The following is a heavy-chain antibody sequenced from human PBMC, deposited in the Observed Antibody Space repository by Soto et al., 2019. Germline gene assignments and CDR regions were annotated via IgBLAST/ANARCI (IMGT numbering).Heavy chain of an antibody. CDR3: AIDGTLYDSSGYYYLY. CDR2: IIPIFGTA. Sequence: SVKVSCKASGGTFSSSAISWVRQAPGQGLEWMGGIIPIFGTANYAQKFQGRVTITADESTRTAYMELSSLRSEDTAVYYCAIDGTLYDSSGYYYLYWGQGTLVTVSS. V-gene: IGHV1-69*13. CDR1: GGTFSSSA. J-gene: IGHJ4*02. D-gene: IGHD3-22*01.